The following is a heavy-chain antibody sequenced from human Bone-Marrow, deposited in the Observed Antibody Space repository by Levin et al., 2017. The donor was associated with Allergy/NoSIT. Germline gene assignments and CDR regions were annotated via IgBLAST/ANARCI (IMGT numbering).Heavy chain of an antibody. CDR2: ISASADRT. CDR3: AKESPYCSGSNCRQYYFDH. D-gene: IGHD2-2*01. V-gene: IGHV3-23*01. J-gene: IGHJ4*02. CDR1: GFTFSSYA. Sequence: GGSLRLSCAASGFTFSSYAMSWVRQAPGKGPEWVSAISASADRTYYADSAKGRFTVSRDNSKNTLYLQMNSLRAEDTAVYFCAKESPYCSGSNCRQYYFDHWGQGTLVTVSS.